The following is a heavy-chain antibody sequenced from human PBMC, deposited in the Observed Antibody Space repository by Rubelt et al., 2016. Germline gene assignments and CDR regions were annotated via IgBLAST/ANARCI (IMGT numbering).Heavy chain of an antibody. D-gene: IGHD5-18*01. J-gene: IGHJ6*02. Sequence: QVQLQQWGAGLLKPSETLSLTCAVYGGSFSGYYWSWIRQPPGKGLEWIGEIYHSGSINYNPSLKSRVTISVDKSKNQFPLKLRLVTAADKAVYYCARVNDTAHGMDVWGQGTTVTVSS. CDR3: ARVNDTAHGMDV. V-gene: IGHV4-34*02. CDR2: IYHSGSI. CDR1: GGSFSGYY.